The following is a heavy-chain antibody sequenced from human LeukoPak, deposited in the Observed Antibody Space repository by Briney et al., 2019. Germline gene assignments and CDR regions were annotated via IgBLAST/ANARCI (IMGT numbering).Heavy chain of an antibody. Sequence: GGSLRLSCAASGFTFSSFEMNWVRQAPGKGLEWVSYITTSGDTIYYADSVKGRFTISRDNAKNSLYLQMNSLRAEDTAVYYCAKDLMATRSYSLFDNWGQGTLVTVSS. V-gene: IGHV3-48*03. D-gene: IGHD5-24*01. J-gene: IGHJ4*02. CDR3: AKDLMATRSYSLFDN. CDR2: ITTSGDTI. CDR1: GFTFSSFE.